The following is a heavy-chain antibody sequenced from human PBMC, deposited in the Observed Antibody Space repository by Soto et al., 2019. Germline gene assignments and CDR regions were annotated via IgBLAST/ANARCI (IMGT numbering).Heavy chain of an antibody. J-gene: IGHJ4*02. Sequence: GGSLRLSCAASGFTFSSYWMHWVRQAPGKGLVWVSRINSDGSSTSYADSVKGRFTISRDNAKNTLYLQMNSLRAEDTAVYYCARASDDFCRGYPLAYWGQGTLVTVSS. D-gene: IGHD3-3*01. V-gene: IGHV3-74*01. CDR2: INSDGSST. CDR1: GFTFSSYW. CDR3: ARASDDFCRGYPLAY.